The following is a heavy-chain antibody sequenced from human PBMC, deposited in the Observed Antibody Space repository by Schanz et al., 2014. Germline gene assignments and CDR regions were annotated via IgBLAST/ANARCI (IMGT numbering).Heavy chain of an antibody. D-gene: IGHD1-1*01. CDR2: ISGSGGNT. V-gene: IGHV3-23*04. CDR1: GFSFSDHA. J-gene: IGHJ4*02. Sequence: EVELVESGGGLVQPGGSLRLSCAASGFSFSDHAMDWVRRAPGKGLEWVSIISGSGGNTYYADAVRGRFTISRDNSKNTLYLQMNSLRAEDTAVYFCAKIERNEDWGQGTLVTVSA. CDR3: AKIERNED.